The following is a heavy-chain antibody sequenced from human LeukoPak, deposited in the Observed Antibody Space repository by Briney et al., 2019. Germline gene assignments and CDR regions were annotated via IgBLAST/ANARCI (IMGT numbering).Heavy chain of an antibody. V-gene: IGHV3-48*01. J-gene: IGHJ4*02. CDR2: ISSSSSTI. Sequence: GGSLRLSCAASGFTFSSYSMNWVRQAPGKGLEWVSYISSSSSTIYYADSVKGRFTISRDNAKNSLYLQMNSLRSEDTAVYYCARWQDFWSGYWWGQGTLVTVSS. CDR3: ARWQDFWSGYW. CDR1: GFTFSSYS. D-gene: IGHD3-3*01.